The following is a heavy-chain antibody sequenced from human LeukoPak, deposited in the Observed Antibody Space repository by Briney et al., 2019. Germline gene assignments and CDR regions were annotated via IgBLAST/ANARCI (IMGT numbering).Heavy chain of an antibody. CDR3: ARGADSGYSSDN. V-gene: IGHV3-74*01. D-gene: IGHD3-9*01. J-gene: IGHJ4*02. CDR1: GFTFSDYN. CDR2: INSDGRST. Sequence: GGSLRLSCAASGFTFSDYNMRWIRQAPGKGLVWVSRINSDGRSTNYADSVKGRFTISRDNAKNTLYLQMNSLRAEDTAVYYCARGADSGYSSDNWGQGTLVSVSS.